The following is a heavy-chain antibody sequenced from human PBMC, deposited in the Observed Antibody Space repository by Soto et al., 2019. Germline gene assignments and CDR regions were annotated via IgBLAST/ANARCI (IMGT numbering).Heavy chain of an antibody. CDR3: ARARSIVGHYCGMDV. V-gene: IGHV4-4*02. CDR2: VYLGGSS. J-gene: IGHJ6*02. CDR1: GGSIRSSNW. Sequence: VQLQESGPGLVKPSGTLSLTCAVSGGSIRSSNWWSWVRQPPGKGREWLGEVYLGGSSNYNPSLESRVTIPVDTSKDQISLELTSMTASDTAIYFCARARSIVGHYCGMDVWGQGTTVTVSS. D-gene: IGHD1-26*01.